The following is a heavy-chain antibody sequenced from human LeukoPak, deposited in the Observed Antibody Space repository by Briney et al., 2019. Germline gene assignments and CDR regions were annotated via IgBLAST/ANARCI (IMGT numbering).Heavy chain of an antibody. Sequence: ASVKVSCKASGYTFTSYDINWVRQATGQGLEWMGWMNPNSGNTGYAQKLQGRVTMTTDTSTSTAYMELRSLRSDDTAVYYCASAKPRGGYSCWYCGMDVWGQGTTVTVSS. J-gene: IGHJ6*02. CDR1: GYTFTSYD. CDR2: MNPNSGNT. V-gene: IGHV1-8*01. CDR3: ASAKPRGGYSCWYCGMDV. D-gene: IGHD5-18*01.